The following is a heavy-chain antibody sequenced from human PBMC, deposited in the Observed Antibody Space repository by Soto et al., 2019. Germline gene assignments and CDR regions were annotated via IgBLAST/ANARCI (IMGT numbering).Heavy chain of an antibody. V-gene: IGHV1-69*01. J-gene: IGHJ6*02. CDR1: GGTFSSYA. Sequence: QVQLVQSGAEVKKPGSSVKVSCKASGGTFSSYAISWVRQAPGQGLEWMGGIIPISETTNYAQKFLGRVTITADESKSRAYMELSSLRSEDTAVYYCARSQGSSTSLEIYYYYYYGMDVWGQGTTVTVSS. CDR2: IIPISETT. CDR3: ARSQGSSTSLEIYYYYYYGMDV. D-gene: IGHD2-2*01.